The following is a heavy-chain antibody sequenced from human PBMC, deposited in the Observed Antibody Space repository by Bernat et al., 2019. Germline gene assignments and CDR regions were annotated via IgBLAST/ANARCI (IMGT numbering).Heavy chain of an antibody. V-gene: IGHV3-48*02. CDR3: ARGALYYDYIWGSYRPTHFDY. Sequence: EVQLVESGGALVQPGGSLRLSCAASGFTFSSYSMNWVRQAPGKGLEWVSYISSSSSTIYYADSVKGRFTISRDNAKNSLYLQMNSLRDEDTAVYYCARGALYYDYIWGSYRPTHFDYWGQGTLVTVSS. J-gene: IGHJ4*02. D-gene: IGHD3-16*02. CDR2: ISSSSSTI. CDR1: GFTFSSYS.